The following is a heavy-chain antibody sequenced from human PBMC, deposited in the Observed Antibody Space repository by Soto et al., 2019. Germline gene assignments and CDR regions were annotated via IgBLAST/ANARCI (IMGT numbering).Heavy chain of an antibody. D-gene: IGHD2-15*01. CDR1: GYSFSDYF. J-gene: IGHJ4*02. CDR3: VRDERDSCRGGNCFYFDL. CDR2: INPKTAAT. Sequence: ASVKVSCKPSGYSFSDYFIQWVRQAPGQGLEWVAWINPKTAATNYAKKFQGRVSLTWDTSSTTAYMELTRLRPDDTAVYYCVRDERDSCRGGNCFYFDLWGQVTLVTVSS. V-gene: IGHV1-2*02.